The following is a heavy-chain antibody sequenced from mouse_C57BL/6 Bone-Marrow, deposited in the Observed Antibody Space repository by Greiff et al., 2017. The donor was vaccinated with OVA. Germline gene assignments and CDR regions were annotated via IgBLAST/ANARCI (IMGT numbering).Heavy chain of an antibody. J-gene: IGHJ3*01. D-gene: IGHD1-1*01. V-gene: IGHV1-55*01. CDR1: GYTFTSYW. CDR3: AREGDYSAWFAY. CDR2: IYPGSGST. Sequence: VQLKQPGAELVKPGASVKMSCKASGYTFTSYWITWVKQRPGQGLEWIGDIYPGSGSTNYNEKFKSKATLTVDTSSSTAYMQLSSLTSEDSAVYYCAREGDYSAWFAYWGQGTLVTVSA.